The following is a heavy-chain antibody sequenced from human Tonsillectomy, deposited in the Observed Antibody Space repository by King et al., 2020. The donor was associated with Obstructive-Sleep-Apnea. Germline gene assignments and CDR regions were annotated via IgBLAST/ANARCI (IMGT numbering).Heavy chain of an antibody. D-gene: IGHD3-3*01. Sequence: VQLVESGGGLVQPGRSLRLSCTASGFTFGDYAMSWFRQAPGKGLEWVGVIRSKAYGGTTEYAASVKGRFTISRDDSKSIAYLQMNSLKTEDTAVYYCSRLYYDFWSGYSFDYWGQGTLVTVSS. J-gene: IGHJ4*02. CDR3: SRLYYDFWSGYSFDY. CDR2: IRSKAYGGTT. V-gene: IGHV3-49*03. CDR1: GFTFGDYA.